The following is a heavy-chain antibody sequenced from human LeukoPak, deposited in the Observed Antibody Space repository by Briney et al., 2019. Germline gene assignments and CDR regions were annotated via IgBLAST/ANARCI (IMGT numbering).Heavy chain of an antibody. J-gene: IGHJ4*02. CDR3: ARGPDYDILTGFDY. V-gene: IGHV4-61*08. CDR2: IYYSGST. Sequence: PSETLSLTCTVSGGSISSGGYYWSWLRQPPGTGLEWIGYIYYSGSTNYNPSLKSRVTTSVDTSKNQFSLKLSSVTAADTAVYYCARGPDYDILTGFDYWGQGTLVTVSS. CDR1: GGSISSGGYY. D-gene: IGHD3-9*01.